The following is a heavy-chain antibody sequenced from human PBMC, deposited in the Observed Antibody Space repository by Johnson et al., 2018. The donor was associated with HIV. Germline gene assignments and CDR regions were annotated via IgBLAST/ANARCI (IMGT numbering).Heavy chain of an antibody. V-gene: IGHV3-7*02. J-gene: IGHJ3*01. Sequence: VQLVESGGGLVQPGGSLRLSCAASGFTFSTYWMSWVRQAPGKGLEWVANIKQDGSEKYYTDSVRGRFTISRDNSKNTRYLQMSSLRIEDTAVYSCATTGQQQTRRPPRSFDVCGQGTMVTVAS. D-gene: IGHD6-13*01. CDR1: GFTFSTYW. CDR2: IKQDGSEK. CDR3: ATTGQQQTRRPPRSFDV.